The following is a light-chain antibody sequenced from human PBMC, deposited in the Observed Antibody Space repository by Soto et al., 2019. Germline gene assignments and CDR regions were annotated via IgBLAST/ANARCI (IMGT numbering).Light chain of an antibody. CDR1: NSNIGNNY. V-gene: IGLV1-51*01. J-gene: IGLJ2*01. CDR3: GAWDSSLRAVI. CDR2: DNN. Sequence: QSVLTQPPSVSAAPRQTVTISCSGSNSNIGNNYVSWYQQVPGTAPKLLIYDNNKRPSGIPDRFSGSKSGTSATLDITRLQTGDDPAYFCGAWDSSLRAVIFGGGTKVTVL.